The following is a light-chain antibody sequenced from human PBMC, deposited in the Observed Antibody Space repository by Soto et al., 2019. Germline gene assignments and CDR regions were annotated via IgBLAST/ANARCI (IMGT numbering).Light chain of an antibody. CDR2: KAS. Sequence: DSQTTQSPSTLSASVGERVIIPCRASRSISSWLAWYQQKPGKPPRLLIYKASTLESGVPSRFSGSGSGTEFTLTISSLQPDDFATYYCQHYTSSPYTFGQGTKL. V-gene: IGKV1-5*03. J-gene: IGKJ2*01. CDR3: QHYTSSPYT. CDR1: RSISSW.